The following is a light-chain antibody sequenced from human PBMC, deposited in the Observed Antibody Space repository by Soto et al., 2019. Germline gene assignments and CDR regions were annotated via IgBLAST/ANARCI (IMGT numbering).Light chain of an antibody. Sequence: DIQMTQSPSSLSASVGDSVTITCQASQDISNYLNWYQQKPGKAPKLLIYDASNLETGVPSRFSGSGSGTDFTFTISSLQPEDIATYYCQQYDNLPLTLGPGTKVHIK. CDR2: DAS. J-gene: IGKJ3*01. V-gene: IGKV1-33*01. CDR3: QQYDNLPLT. CDR1: QDISNY.